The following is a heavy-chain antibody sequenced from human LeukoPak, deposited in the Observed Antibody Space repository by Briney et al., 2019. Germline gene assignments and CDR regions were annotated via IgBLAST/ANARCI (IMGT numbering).Heavy chain of an antibody. Sequence: ASVKVSCKASGYTFTSYGISWVRQAPGQGLEWMGWISAYNGNTNYAQKLQGRVTMTTDTSTSTAYMELRSLRSEDTAVYYCAAPPPSYYDFWSGYSLDYWGQGTLVTVSS. V-gene: IGHV1-18*01. CDR2: ISAYNGNT. CDR1: GYTFTSYG. J-gene: IGHJ4*02. CDR3: AAPPPSYYDFWSGYSLDY. D-gene: IGHD3-3*01.